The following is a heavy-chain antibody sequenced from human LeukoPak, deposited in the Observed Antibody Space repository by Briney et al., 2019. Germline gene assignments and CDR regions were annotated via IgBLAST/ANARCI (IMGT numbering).Heavy chain of an antibody. D-gene: IGHD3-22*01. V-gene: IGHV4-59*01. Sequence: PSETLSLTCTVSGGSISSYYWSWIRQPPGKGLEWIGYIYYSGSTNYNPSLKSRVTISVDTSKNQFSLKLSSVTAADTAVYYCAEARSGYYNYWGQGTLVTVSS. CDR2: IYYSGST. J-gene: IGHJ4*02. CDR3: AEARSGYYNY. CDR1: GGSISSYY.